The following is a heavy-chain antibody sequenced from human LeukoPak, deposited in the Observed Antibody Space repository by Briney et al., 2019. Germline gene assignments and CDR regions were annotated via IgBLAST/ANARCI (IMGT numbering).Heavy chain of an antibody. CDR3: AKCRSLSPASATNY. CDR1: GFTFSSYS. D-gene: IGHD2-15*01. Sequence: GGSLRLSCAASGFTFSSYSMSWVRQAPGKRPEWVANMNIDGSERYYADSVKGRFTISRDNARNSVFLQMSGLRVEDTAVYYCAKCRSLSPASATNYWGQGTLVTVSS. CDR2: MNIDGSER. J-gene: IGHJ4*02. V-gene: IGHV3-7*01.